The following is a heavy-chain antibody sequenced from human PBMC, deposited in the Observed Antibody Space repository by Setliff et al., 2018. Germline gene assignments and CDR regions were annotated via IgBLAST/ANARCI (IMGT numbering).Heavy chain of an antibody. J-gene: IGHJ6*03. D-gene: IGHD3-10*01. CDR3: ARDWEITVVREVTQYYYYMDI. CDR2: IHSSGSA. V-gene: IGHV4-61*09. CDR1: GASISSGSYY. Sequence: SETLSLTCTVSGASISSGSYYWSWIRQPAGKGLEWIGHIHSSGSANYNSSLEGRLTMSLDPSKKQFSLKLRSVTAADTAVYYCARDWEITVVREVTQYYYYMDIWGKGNAVTV.